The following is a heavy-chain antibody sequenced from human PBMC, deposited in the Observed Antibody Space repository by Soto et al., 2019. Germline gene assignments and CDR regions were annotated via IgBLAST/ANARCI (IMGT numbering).Heavy chain of an antibody. V-gene: IGHV3-74*01. CDR1: GFTFSSYW. CDR2: INSDGTMT. CDR3: VLEAYCGVHCYPS. D-gene: IGHD2-21*02. Sequence: EVQLVESGVGLVQPGGSLRLSCAASGFTFSSYWMHWVRQVPGKGLVWVSRINSDGTMTNYSDFVKGRFTISRDNAKNPLFLQMTGLGVEDTGVNYCVLEAYCGVHCYPSWGQGTRVTVSS. J-gene: IGHJ5*02.